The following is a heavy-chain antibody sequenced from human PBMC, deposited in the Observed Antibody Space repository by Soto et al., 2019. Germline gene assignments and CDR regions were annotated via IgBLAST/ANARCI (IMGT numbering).Heavy chain of an antibody. D-gene: IGHD3-22*01. CDR3: ARERGYYYDSSGYPHYYYYHGMDV. CDR1: GGSISSYY. Sequence: SETLSLTCTVSGGSISSYYWSWIRQPPGKGLEWIGYIYYSGSTNYNPSLKSRVTISVDTSKNQFSLKLSSVTAADTAVYYCARERGYYYDSSGYPHYYYYHGMDVWGQGTTVTVSS. J-gene: IGHJ6*02. CDR2: IYYSGST. V-gene: IGHV4-59*01.